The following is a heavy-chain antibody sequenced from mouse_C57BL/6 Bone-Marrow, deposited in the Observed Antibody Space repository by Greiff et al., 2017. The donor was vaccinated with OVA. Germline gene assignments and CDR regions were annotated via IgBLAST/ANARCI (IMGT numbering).Heavy chain of an antibody. J-gene: IGHJ2*01. V-gene: IGHV1-64*01. CDR1: GYTFTSYW. Sequence: QVQLQQPGAELVKPGASVKLSCKASGYTFTSYWMHWVKQRPGQGLEWIGMIHPNSGSTNYNEKFKSKATLTVDTSSSTAYMQLSSLTSEDSAVYYCASPDYYGSSPSYFDYWGQGTTLTVSS. D-gene: IGHD1-1*01. CDR2: IHPNSGST. CDR3: ASPDYYGSSPSYFDY.